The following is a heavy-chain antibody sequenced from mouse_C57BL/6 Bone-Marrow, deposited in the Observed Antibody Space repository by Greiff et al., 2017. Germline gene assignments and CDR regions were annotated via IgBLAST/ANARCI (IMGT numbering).Heavy chain of an antibody. CDR2: TYPRDGSN. D-gene: IGHD2-4*01. J-gene: IGHJ4*01. CDR3: ARYDYDGTMDY. Sequence: VQRVESGPGLVQPGASVKLSCKASGYTFTSYDINGVKQRPGQGLEWIGWTYPRDGSNKYNEKVQGKATLTVDTSSNTAYMELHSLTSEDSAVYFCARYDYDGTMDYWGQGTSVTVSS. CDR1: GYTFTSYD. V-gene: IGHV1-85*01.